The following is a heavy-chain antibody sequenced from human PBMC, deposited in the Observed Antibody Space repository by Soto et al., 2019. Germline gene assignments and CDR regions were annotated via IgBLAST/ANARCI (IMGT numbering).Heavy chain of an antibody. J-gene: IGHJ6*02. CDR2: MNPNSGNT. D-gene: IGHD2-2*02. CDR3: ERRLGYCSSTSCYTVYYYYGMDV. Sequence: ASVKVSCKASGYTFTSYDINWVRQATGQGLEWMGWMNPNSGNTGYAQKFQGRVTMTRNTSISTAYMELSSLRSEDTAVYYCERRLGYCSSTSCYTVYYYYGMDVWGQGTTVTVSS. CDR1: GYTFTSYD. V-gene: IGHV1-8*01.